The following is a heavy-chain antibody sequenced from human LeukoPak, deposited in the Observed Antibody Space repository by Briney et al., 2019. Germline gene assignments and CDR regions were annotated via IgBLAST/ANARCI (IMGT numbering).Heavy chain of an antibody. CDR3: ASLGSSSWYLSPG. V-gene: IGHV4-38-2*02. D-gene: IGHD6-13*01. CDR1: GYSISSGYF. CDR2: IYHSGTT. Sequence: PSETLSLTCTVSGYSISSGYFWGWIRPPPGKGLEWIGSIYHSGTTYYNPSLKSRVTISVDTSKNQFSLKLSSVTAADTAVYYCASLGSSSWYLSPGWGQGTLVTVSS. J-gene: IGHJ4*02.